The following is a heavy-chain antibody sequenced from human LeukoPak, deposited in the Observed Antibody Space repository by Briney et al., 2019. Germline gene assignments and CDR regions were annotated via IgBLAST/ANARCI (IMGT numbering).Heavy chain of an antibody. D-gene: IGHD2-21*01. Sequence: GGSLRLSCAVSGLTFHDYAMTWVRQAPGKGLEWVSTIVGDSSKTYYADSVKGRFTISRDNSNYMLFLHMNNLRAEDTAIYYCAKQPYNYYYLDVWGKGTTVTVS. CDR3: AKQPYNYYYLDV. CDR2: IVGDSSKT. V-gene: IGHV3-23*01. J-gene: IGHJ6*03. CDR1: GLTFHDYA.